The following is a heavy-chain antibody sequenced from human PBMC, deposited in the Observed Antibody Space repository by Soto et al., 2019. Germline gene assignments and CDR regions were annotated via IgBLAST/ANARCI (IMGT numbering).Heavy chain of an antibody. D-gene: IGHD3-9*01. V-gene: IGHV1-3*01. J-gene: IGHJ4*02. CDR1: GYTFTSYA. CDR3: ARETPLPDILTGYYDY. CDR2: INAGNGNT. Sequence: ASVKVSCKASGYTFTSYAMHWVRQAPGQRLEWMGWINAGNGNTKYSQKFQGRVTITRDTSASTAYMELSSLRSEDTAVYYCARETPLPDILTGYYDYWGQGTPVTVSS.